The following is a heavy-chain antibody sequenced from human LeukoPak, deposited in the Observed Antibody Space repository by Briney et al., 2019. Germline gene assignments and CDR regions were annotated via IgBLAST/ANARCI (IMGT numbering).Heavy chain of an antibody. CDR2: IYHSGST. CDR1: GGSISSSNW. J-gene: IGHJ4*02. D-gene: IGHD3-9*01. CDR3: ASTDDDILTGYLPL. Sequence: SETLSLTCAVSGGSISSSNWWSWVRQPPGKGLEWIGEIYHSGSTNYNPSLKSRVTTSVDTSKNQFSLKLSSVTAADTAVYYCASTDDDILTGYLPLWGQGTLVTVSS. V-gene: IGHV4-4*02.